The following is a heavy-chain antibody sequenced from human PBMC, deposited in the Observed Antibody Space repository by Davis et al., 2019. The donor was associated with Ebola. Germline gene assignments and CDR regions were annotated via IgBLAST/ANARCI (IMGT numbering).Heavy chain of an antibody. V-gene: IGHV3-7*03. J-gene: IGHJ4*02. D-gene: IGHD5-18*01. CDR1: GFTFSSYW. CDR3: ARDREYSYGIYYFDY. Sequence: GESLKISCAASGFTFSSYWMSWVRQAPGKGLEWVANIKQDGSEKYYVDSVKGRFTISRDNAKNSLYLQMNSLRAEDTAVYYCARDREYSYGIYYFDYWGQGTLVTVSS. CDR2: IKQDGSEK.